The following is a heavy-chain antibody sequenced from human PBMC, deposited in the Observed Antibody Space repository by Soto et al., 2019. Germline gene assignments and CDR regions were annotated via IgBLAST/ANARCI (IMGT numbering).Heavy chain of an antibody. V-gene: IGHV3-30-3*01. CDR3: ERELTRYYYYYGMEV. J-gene: IGHJ6*01. Sequence: QVQLVESGGGVVQPGRSLRLSCAASGFTFSSYAMHWVRQAPGKGLEWVAVISYDGSNKYYADSVKGRFTISRDNSKHTLYLQMNSMRAEDTAVYYCERELTRYYYYYGMEVWGQGTTVTVSS. CDR2: ISYDGSNK. D-gene: IGHD3-3*01. CDR1: GFTFSSYA.